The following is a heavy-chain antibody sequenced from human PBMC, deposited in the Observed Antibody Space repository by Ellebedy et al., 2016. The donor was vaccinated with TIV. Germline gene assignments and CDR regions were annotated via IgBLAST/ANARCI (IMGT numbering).Heavy chain of an antibody. V-gene: IGHV4-59*02. D-gene: IGHD3-9*01. Sequence: MPSETLSLTCTVSGDSVTGYYWTWIRQPPGKGLEWIGYIYSTGTTNYNPSLKSRVTISVHTSRNRISLMLRSVTAANTAVYYCARVLDILTGHPFNPWGQGILVTVSS. CDR2: IYSTGTT. J-gene: IGHJ5*02. CDR3: ARVLDILTGHPFNP. CDR1: GDSVTGYY.